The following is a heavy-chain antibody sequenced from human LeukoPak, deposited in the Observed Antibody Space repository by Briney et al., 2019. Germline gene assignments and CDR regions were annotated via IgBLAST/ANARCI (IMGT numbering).Heavy chain of an antibody. Sequence: SETLSLTCTVSGGSISSYYWSWIRQSPGKGLEWIGYIYYSGSTNYNPSLRSRVTISVDTSKNQFSLKLRSVTAADTAVYYCARVPGGGTAANWGQGTMVTVSS. D-gene: IGHD1-7*01. CDR2: IYYSGST. J-gene: IGHJ3*01. CDR3: ARVPGGGTAAN. V-gene: IGHV4-59*01. CDR1: GGSISSYY.